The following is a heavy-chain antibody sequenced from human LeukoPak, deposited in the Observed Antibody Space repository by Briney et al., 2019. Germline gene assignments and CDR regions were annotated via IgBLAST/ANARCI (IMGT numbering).Heavy chain of an antibody. CDR1: GFTFSSYS. V-gene: IGHV3-21*01. D-gene: IGHD6-19*01. CDR2: ISSSSSYI. CDR3: AKGQWLETDYFDY. J-gene: IGHJ4*02. Sequence: GGSLRLSCAASGFTFSSYSMNWVRQAPGKGLDWVSSISSSSSYIYYADSVKGRFTISRDNAKNSLYLQMNSLRAEDTAVYYCAKGQWLETDYFDYWGQGTLVTVSS.